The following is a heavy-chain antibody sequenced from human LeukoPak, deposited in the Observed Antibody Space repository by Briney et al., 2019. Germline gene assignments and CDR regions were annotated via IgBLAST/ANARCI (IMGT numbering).Heavy chain of an antibody. Sequence: ASVKVSCKASGYTFTSYYMHWVRQAPGQGLEWMGIINPSGGSTSYAQKFQGRVTMTRDTSTSTVYMELSSLRSEDTAVYYCARDMGGYSYGPGDAFDIWGQGTMVTVSS. V-gene: IGHV1-46*01. D-gene: IGHD5-18*01. CDR2: INPSGGST. CDR1: GYTFTSYY. CDR3: ARDMGGYSYGPGDAFDI. J-gene: IGHJ3*02.